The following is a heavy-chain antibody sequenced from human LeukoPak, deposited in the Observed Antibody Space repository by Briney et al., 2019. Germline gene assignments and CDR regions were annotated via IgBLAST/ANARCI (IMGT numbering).Heavy chain of an antibody. Sequence: ASVKVSCKASGYTFTRYGIDWVRQAPGQGLEWMGWISGYNGNTNYAQNLQGRVTMTTDTSTSTAYMELKSLTSDDTAVFYCARDGDPIAAVDSWFDSWGQGTLVTVSS. CDR1: GYTFTRYG. CDR3: ARDGDPIAAVDSWFDS. V-gene: IGHV1-18*01. D-gene: IGHD6-6*01. CDR2: ISGYNGNT. J-gene: IGHJ5*01.